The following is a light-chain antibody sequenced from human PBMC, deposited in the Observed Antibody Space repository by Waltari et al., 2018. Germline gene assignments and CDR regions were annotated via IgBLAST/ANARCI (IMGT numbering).Light chain of an antibody. CDR2: EVT. J-gene: IGLJ2*01. CDR1: SRDLGGYDF. CDR3: SSYADTNNVV. Sequence: QSALTQPPSASGSPGQSVTISCTRTSRDLGGYDFVSWYQQHPGKAPKLIIHEVTKWPSGVPDRFSGSKSGNMAYLTVSGLQAEDEAEYYCSSYADTNNVVFGGGTKLTVL. V-gene: IGLV2-8*01.